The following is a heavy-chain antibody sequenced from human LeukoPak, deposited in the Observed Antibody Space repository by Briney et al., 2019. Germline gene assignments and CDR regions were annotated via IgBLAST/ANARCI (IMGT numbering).Heavy chain of an antibody. CDR3: ARSMSPRGSGYNDY. CDR2: ISSSSSYI. Sequence: PGGSLRLSCAASGFTFSSYSMNWVRQAPGKGLEWVSSISSSSSYIYYADSVKGRFTISRDNAKNSLYLQMNSLRAEDTAVYYCARSMSPRGSGYNDYWGQGTLVTVSS. V-gene: IGHV3-21*01. D-gene: IGHD3-22*01. CDR1: GFTFSSYS. J-gene: IGHJ4*02.